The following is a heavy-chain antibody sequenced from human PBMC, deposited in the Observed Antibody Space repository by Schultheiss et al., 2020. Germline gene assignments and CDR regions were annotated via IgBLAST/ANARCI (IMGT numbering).Heavy chain of an antibody. CDR1: GGSFSGYYWS. J-gene: IGHJ4*02. CDR3: ARIRDTAIDY. Sequence: QTLSLTCAVYGGSFSGYYWSWIRQPPGKALEWLALIYWDDDKRYSPSLKSRLTITKDTSKNQVVLTMTNMDPVDTATYYCARIRDTAIDYWGQGTLVTVSS. D-gene: IGHD5-18*01. V-gene: IGHV2-5*08. CDR2: IYWDDDK.